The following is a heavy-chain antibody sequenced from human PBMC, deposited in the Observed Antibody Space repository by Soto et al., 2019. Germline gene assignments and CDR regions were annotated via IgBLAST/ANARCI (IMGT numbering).Heavy chain of an antibody. V-gene: IGHV3-30*18. CDR3: AKDQFWGYSSSWYLYDGMDV. D-gene: IGHD6-13*01. J-gene: IGHJ6*02. Sequence: GGSLRLSCAASGFTFSSYGMHWVRQAPGKGLEWVAVISYDGSNKYYADSVKGGFTISRENSKNTLHLQMNSLRAEDTAVYYCAKDQFWGYSSSWYLYDGMDVWGQGTTVTVSS. CDR2: ISYDGSNK. CDR1: GFTFSSYG.